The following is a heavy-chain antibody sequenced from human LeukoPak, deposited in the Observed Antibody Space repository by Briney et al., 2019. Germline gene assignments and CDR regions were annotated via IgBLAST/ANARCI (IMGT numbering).Heavy chain of an antibody. CDR3: ARGPYGSGSYY. CDR1: GGSISSGDYY. CDR2: IYYSGTT. Sequence: SETLSLTCTVSGGSISSGDYYWSWIRQPPGKGLEWIGYIYYSGTTYFNPSLKSRVTISVDTSKNQFSLKLTSVTAADTAVYYCARGPYGSGSYYWGQGTLVTVSS. J-gene: IGHJ4*02. D-gene: IGHD3-10*01. V-gene: IGHV4-30-4*01.